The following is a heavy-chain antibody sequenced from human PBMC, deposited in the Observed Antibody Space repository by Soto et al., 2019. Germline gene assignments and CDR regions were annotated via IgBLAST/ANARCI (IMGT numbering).Heavy chain of an antibody. CDR1: GFTFSSYN. J-gene: IGHJ4*02. D-gene: IGHD3-22*01. CDR3: ARVAYYSDSSGYFY. CDR2: ISSSGSTI. V-gene: IGHV3-48*01. Sequence: PGGSLRLSCAASGFTFSSYNMNWVRQAPGKGLEWVSYISSSGSTIYYADSVKGRFTISRDNAKNSLYLQMNSLRAEDTAVYYCARVAYYSDSSGYFYWGQGTLLTVST.